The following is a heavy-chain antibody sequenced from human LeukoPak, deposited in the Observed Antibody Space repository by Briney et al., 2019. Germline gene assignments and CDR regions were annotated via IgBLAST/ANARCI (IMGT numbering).Heavy chain of an antibody. J-gene: IGHJ4*02. V-gene: IGHV3-30*02. Sequence: GGSLRLSCAASGFTVSSYGMLWVRQAPGKGLEWVAFIRYDGSNKYYADSVKGRFTISRDNSKNTLYLQMSILRAEDTAVYYCAKEKSGYGYLYYFDYWRQGTLVTVSS. CDR2: IRYDGSNK. CDR3: AKEKSGYGYLYYFDY. CDR1: GFTVSSYG. D-gene: IGHD5-18*01.